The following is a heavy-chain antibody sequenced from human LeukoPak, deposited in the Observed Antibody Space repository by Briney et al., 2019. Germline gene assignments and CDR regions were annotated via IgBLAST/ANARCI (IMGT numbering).Heavy chain of an antibody. V-gene: IGHV4-34*01. CDR1: GGSFSGYY. D-gene: IGHD3-10*01. CDR2: INHSGST. J-gene: IGHJ6*03. CDR3: ARGILWFGELSPPYYYMDA. Sequence: SETLSLTCAVYGGSFSGYYWSWIRQPPGKGLEWIGEINHSGSTNYNPSLKSRVTISVDTSKNQFSLKLSSVTAADTAVYYCARGILWFGELSPPYYYMDAWGKGTTVTISS.